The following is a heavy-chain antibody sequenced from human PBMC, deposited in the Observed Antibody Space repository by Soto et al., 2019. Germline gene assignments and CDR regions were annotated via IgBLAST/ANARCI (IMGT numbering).Heavy chain of an antibody. CDR3: ARAEDRYNWNGEVLSVDY. Sequence: GGSLRLSCAASGFTFSSYSMNWVRQAPGKGLEWVSYISSSSSTIYYADSVKGRFTISRDNAKNSLYLQMNSLRDEDTAVYYCARAEDRYNWNGEVLSVDYWGQGTLVTVSS. CDR1: GFTFSSYS. V-gene: IGHV3-48*02. J-gene: IGHJ4*02. CDR2: ISSSSSTI. D-gene: IGHD1-1*01.